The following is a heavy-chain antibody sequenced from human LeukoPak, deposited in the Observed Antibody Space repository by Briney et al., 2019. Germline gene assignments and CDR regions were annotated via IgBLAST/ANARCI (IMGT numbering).Heavy chain of an antibody. CDR2: ISPSGGST. CDR1: AFTFSSYA. V-gene: IGHV3-23*01. Sequence: GGSLRLSCAASAFTFSSYAMNWVHQAPGKGLQWVSAISPSGGSTYYADSVKGRFTISRDNSNTLYLQMNSLRAEDTAVYYCAKAGSHSYFDYWGQGTLVTVSS. D-gene: IGHD1-26*01. J-gene: IGHJ4*02. CDR3: AKAGSHSYFDY.